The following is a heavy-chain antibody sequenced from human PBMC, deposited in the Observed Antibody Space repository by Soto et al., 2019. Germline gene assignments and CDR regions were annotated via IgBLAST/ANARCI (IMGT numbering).Heavy chain of an antibody. V-gene: IGHV3-23*01. CDR3: SKGTGTTRLYSMDV. Sequence: PVGSLRLSCVASGFIFHTYAMNWVRQAPGKGLEWVSAISASGDSTFYADSLRGRFTISRDNSKDTLYLQMNSLTAEDTALYYCSKGTGTTRLYSMDVWGQGTTVTVSS. J-gene: IGHJ6*02. D-gene: IGHD1-7*01. CDR2: ISASGDST. CDR1: GFIFHTYA.